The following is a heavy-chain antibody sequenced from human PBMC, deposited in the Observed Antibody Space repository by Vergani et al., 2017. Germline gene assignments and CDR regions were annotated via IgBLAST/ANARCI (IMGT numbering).Heavy chain of an antibody. Sequence: EVQLLESGGSLKQPGGSVRLSCAASGFTFSTYAMHWVRQAPGKGLEWVSALTGGGGRTYYADSFKGRFIIYRANSRDTLYLQMNSLGPEDTATYYCVRDAGSYENFFNSWGQGTLVTVSS. CDR1: GFTFSTYA. CDR3: VRDAGSYENFFNS. V-gene: IGHV3-23*01. J-gene: IGHJ4*02. CDR2: LTGGGGRT. D-gene: IGHD1-26*01.